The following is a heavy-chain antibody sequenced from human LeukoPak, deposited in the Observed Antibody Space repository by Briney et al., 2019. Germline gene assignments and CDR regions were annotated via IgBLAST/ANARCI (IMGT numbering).Heavy chain of an antibody. J-gene: IGHJ6*02. CDR2: IGSDGSGT. Sequence: GGSLRLSCAASGFSLSGYWMHWVRQLPGKGLMWVARIGSDGSGTTYADPVKGRFTISRDNSKNTLYLQMNSLRDEDAAVYHCTRVQAGRSGLMDVWGRGTTVTVSS. D-gene: IGHD2-8*02. V-gene: IGHV3-74*03. CDR3: TRVQAGRSGLMDV. CDR1: GFSLSGYW.